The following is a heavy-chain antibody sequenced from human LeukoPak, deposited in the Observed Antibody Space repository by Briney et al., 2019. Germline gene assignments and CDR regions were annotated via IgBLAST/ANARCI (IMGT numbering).Heavy chain of an antibody. J-gene: IGHJ4*02. D-gene: IGHD7-27*01. CDR1: GGSFSGYY. V-gene: IGHV4-34*01. CDR3: ASLTGSN. Sequence: SETLSLTCAVYGGSFSGYYWSWIRQPPGKGLEWIGEINHSGSTNYNPSLKSRVTISVDTSKNQFSLKLSSVTATDTAVYYCASLTGSNWGQGTLVTVSS. CDR2: INHSGST.